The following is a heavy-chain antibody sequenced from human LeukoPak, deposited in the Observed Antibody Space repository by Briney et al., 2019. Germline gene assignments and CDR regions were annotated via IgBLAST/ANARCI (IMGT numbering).Heavy chain of an antibody. Sequence: SVKVSCKASGGTFSSYAINWVRQAPGQGLEWMGGIIPILAIANYAQNFQGRVTLTADKSTSTVYMELRSLMSEDTAVYYCARNKGVYGGYKYYYGMDVWGQGTTVTVSS. D-gene: IGHD4-17*01. CDR2: IIPILAIA. CDR3: ARNKGVYGGYKYYYGMDV. V-gene: IGHV1-69*10. J-gene: IGHJ6*02. CDR1: GGTFSSYA.